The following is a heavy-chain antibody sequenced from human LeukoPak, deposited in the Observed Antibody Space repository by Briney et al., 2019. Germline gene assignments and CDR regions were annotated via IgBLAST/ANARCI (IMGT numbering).Heavy chain of an antibody. Sequence: ASVKVSCKXSGYTFTGYYMHWVRQAPGQGPEWMGRINPNSGGTNYSQKFQGRVTMTRDTSISTAYMELSRLRSDDTAVYYCARSLTYYYDSSGYYFDYWGQGTLVTVSS. CDR3: ARSLTYYYDSSGYYFDY. V-gene: IGHV1-2*06. D-gene: IGHD3-22*01. J-gene: IGHJ4*02. CDR2: INPNSGGT. CDR1: GYTFTGYY.